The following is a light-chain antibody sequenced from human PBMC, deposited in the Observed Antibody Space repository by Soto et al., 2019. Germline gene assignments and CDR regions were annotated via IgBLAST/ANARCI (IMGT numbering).Light chain of an antibody. CDR3: QPCDNLTLN. J-gene: IGKJ4*01. CDR1: QDIRHY. V-gene: IGKV1-33*01. Sequence: IQMTQSPSSLSASVGDRVTITCQASQDIRHYLNWYQHKPGEAPKLLIYDASNLETGVASRFSGGGSGTHFTLTISTLQPEDFSTCPCQPCDNLTLNIAGGTKV. CDR2: DAS.